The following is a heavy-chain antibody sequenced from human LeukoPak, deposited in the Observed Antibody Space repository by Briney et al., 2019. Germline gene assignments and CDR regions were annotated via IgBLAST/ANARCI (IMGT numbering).Heavy chain of an antibody. CDR2: INHSGST. CDR3: ASTVSGQFDY. Sequence: PSETLSLTCAVYGGSFSGYYWSWIRQPPGKGLEWIGEINHSGSTNYNPSLKSRVTISVDTPKNQFSLKLSSVTAADTAVYYCASTVSGQFDYWGQGTLVTVSS. D-gene: IGHD3-10*01. V-gene: IGHV4-34*01. CDR1: GGSFSGYY. J-gene: IGHJ4*02.